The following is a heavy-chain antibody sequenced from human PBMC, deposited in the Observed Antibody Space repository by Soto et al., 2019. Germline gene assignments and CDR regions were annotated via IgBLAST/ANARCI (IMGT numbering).Heavy chain of an antibody. CDR3: VRGDNWNDEASDY. J-gene: IGHJ4*02. V-gene: IGHV3-33*01. Sequence: QVQLVESGGGVVQTGRSLRLSCAASGFMFSNHGMHWVRQAPGKGLEWVAVIWSDGNNSYYADSVKGRFTISRDNSKNTFYLQMNSLRAEDTAVYYCVRGDNWNDEASDYWGQGTLVTVSS. D-gene: IGHD1-1*01. CDR1: GFMFSNHG. CDR2: IWSDGNNS.